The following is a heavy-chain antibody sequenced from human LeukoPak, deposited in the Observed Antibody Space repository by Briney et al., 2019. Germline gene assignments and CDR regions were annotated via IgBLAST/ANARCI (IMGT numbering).Heavy chain of an antibody. D-gene: IGHD4-23*01. V-gene: IGHV3-23*01. J-gene: IGHJ4*02. CDR1: GFTFSSYA. Sequence: GGSLRLSCAASGFTFSSYAMSWVRQAPGKGLEWVSATSGSGGSTYYADSVKGRFTISRDNSKNTLYLQMNSLRAEDTAVYYCAPQSPPGYGGNPYYWGQGTLVAVSS. CDR2: TSGSGGST. CDR3: APQSPPGYGGNPYY.